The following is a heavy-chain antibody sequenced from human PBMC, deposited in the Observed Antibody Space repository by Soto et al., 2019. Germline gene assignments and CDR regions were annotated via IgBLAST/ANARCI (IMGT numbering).Heavy chain of an antibody. CDR3: AKDLTRQLAYWLDP. D-gene: IGHD6-6*01. V-gene: IGHV1-2*02. J-gene: IGHJ5*02. CDR2: INAHSGGT. Sequence: VASVKVSCKASGFSFTGYYIHWLRQAPGQGLEWMGWINAHSGGTEYAQKFQGRVTLTRDTSIATAYLTLTSLTSDDTALYYCAKDLTRQLAYWLDPWGQGTQVTGSS. CDR1: GFSFTGYY.